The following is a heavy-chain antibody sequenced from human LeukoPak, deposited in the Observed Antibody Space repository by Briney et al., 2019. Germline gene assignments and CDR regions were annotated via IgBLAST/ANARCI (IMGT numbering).Heavy chain of an antibody. Sequence: ASVKVSCKASGYTFTDYYMHWVRQAPGHGFEWMGWVNPNDGDTNYAQKFQGRVTMTRDTSISTAHMEVSRLRSDDTAVYYCARANFLYCSSTTCLIDYWGQGTLVTVSS. CDR1: GYTFTDYY. V-gene: IGHV1-2*02. D-gene: IGHD2-2*01. CDR2: VNPNDGDT. J-gene: IGHJ4*02. CDR3: ARANFLYCSSTTCLIDY.